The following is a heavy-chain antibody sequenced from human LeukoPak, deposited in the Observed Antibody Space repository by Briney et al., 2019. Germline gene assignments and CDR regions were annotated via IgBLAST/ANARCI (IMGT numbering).Heavy chain of an antibody. CDR1: GFTFSIYW. J-gene: IGHJ4*02. V-gene: IGHV3-74*01. CDR2: INSDGSDT. D-gene: IGHD1-26*01. CDR3: AREGIVGGTGGY. Sequence: PGGSLRLSCAASGFTFSIYWMHWVRQVPGKGLVWVSRINSDGSDTNYADSVKGRFTISRDNAKNTLYLQMNSLRAEDTAVYYCAREGIVGGTGGYWGQGTLVTVSS.